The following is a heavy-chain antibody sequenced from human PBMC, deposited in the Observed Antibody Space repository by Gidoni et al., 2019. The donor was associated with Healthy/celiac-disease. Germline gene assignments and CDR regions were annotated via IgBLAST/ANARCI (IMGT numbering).Heavy chain of an antibody. Sequence: EVQVVDSGGGLVQPGGSLRLSCAASGFIFSRYSMTWVRQAPGKGLEWVANIKQDGSEKYYVDSVKGRFTISRDNAENSLYLQLSSLSAEDTAVYYCAREVITGSTIYFDDWGQGTLVTVSS. CDR1: GFIFSRYS. J-gene: IGHJ4*02. V-gene: IGHV3-7*01. CDR3: AREVITGSTIYFDD. D-gene: IGHD4-4*01. CDR2: IKQDGSEK.